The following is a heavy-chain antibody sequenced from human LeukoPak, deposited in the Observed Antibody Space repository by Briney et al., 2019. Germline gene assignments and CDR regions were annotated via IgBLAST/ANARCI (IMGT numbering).Heavy chain of an antibody. CDR1: GSSISNYY. Sequence: SETLSLTCTVSGSSISNYYWSWIRQPPGKGLEWIGYIYYSGSANHSPSLKSRVTISVDTSKNQFSLKLSSVTAADTAVYYCARVTATTGIRYFDYWGQGTLVTVS. J-gene: IGHJ4*02. CDR2: IYYSGSA. D-gene: IGHD6-13*01. V-gene: IGHV4-59*01. CDR3: ARVTATTGIRYFDY.